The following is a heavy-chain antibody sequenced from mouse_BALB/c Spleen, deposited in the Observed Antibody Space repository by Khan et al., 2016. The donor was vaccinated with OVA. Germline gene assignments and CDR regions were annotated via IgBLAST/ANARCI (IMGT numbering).Heavy chain of an antibody. CDR2: ISYSGNT. CDR3: ARVYRGDFDY. J-gene: IGHJ2*01. V-gene: IGHV3-2*02. CDR1: GYSITSDYA. D-gene: IGHD2-14*01. Sequence: VQLKESGPGLVKPSQSLSLTCTVTGYSITSDYAWNWIRQFPGNKLEWMGFISYSGNTNYNPSLKSRISITRDTSKNQHFMQLNLVTTEDTATYYCARVYRGDFDYWGQGTTLTVSS.